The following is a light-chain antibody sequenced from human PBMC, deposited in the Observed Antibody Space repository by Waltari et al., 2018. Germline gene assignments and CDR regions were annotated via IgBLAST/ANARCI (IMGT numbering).Light chain of an antibody. J-gene: IGKJ1*01. Sequence: EIVLTQSPGTLSLSPGERGNLPCRASQSVSRYLAWYQQKPGQAPRLLIYGASTRATGIPDRFSGSGSGTDFSLTISRLEPEDFAVYYCQKYDRLPATFGQGTKVEIK. CDR2: GAS. V-gene: IGKV3-20*01. CDR1: QSVSRY. CDR3: QKYDRLPAT.